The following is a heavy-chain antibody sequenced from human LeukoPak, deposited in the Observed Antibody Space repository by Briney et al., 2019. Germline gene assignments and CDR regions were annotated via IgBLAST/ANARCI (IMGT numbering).Heavy chain of an antibody. J-gene: IGHJ4*02. CDR2: INANNGET. D-gene: IGHD3-16*01. CDR3: SRDSTSGAVVDFNY. Sequence: SVKVSCKTSGYSFTTFSIAWVRQAPRQGLEWMGWINANNGETHYTQKFHDRVTMTTDTSTNTAYMELRGLKSDDSAMYYCSRDSTSGAVVDFNYWGQGTLVTVSS. CDR1: GYSFTTFS. V-gene: IGHV1-18*01.